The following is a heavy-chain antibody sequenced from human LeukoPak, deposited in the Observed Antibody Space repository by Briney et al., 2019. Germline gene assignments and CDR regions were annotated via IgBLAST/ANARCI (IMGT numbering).Heavy chain of an antibody. CDR2: IGNRGSDT. D-gene: IGHD2-15*01. Sequence: GGSLRLSCAASGFSFNTYAMGWVRRAPGKGLEWVSGIGNRGSDTFYADSVKGRFTVSRDNSKNTVFLQMNSVRAEDTAVYYCTKASCGGSCYYAVDFWGQGTLVTVSS. J-gene: IGHJ4*02. CDR1: GFSFNTYA. V-gene: IGHV3-23*01. CDR3: TKASCGGSCYYAVDF.